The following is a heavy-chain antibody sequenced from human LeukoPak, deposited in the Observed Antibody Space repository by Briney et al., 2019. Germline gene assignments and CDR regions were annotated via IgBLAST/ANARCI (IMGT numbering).Heavy chain of an antibody. J-gene: IGHJ4*02. CDR3: ARSSVLRYSYGTYYFDY. CDR2: IYYSGGT. D-gene: IGHD5-18*01. V-gene: IGHV4-31*03. Sequence: SQTLSLTCTVSGGSINSGGYYWSWIRQHPGRGLEWIGYIYYSGGTYYNPSLKSRVTISVDTSKNQFSLKLNSVTAADTAVYYCARSSVLRYSYGTYYFDYWGQGTLVTVSS. CDR1: GGSINSGGYY.